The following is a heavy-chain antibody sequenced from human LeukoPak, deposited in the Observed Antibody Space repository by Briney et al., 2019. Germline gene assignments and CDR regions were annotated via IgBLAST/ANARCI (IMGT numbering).Heavy chain of an antibody. D-gene: IGHD2-15*01. CDR3: ARSMGGIVVVVAATADEIRGKKVHNWFDP. V-gene: IGHV3-30*02. CDR2: IPYDGSNK. CDR1: GFTFSNYG. Sequence: GGSLRLSCAASGFTFSNYGMHWVRQAPGKGLEWVAFIPYDGSNKYYADSVKGRFTISRDNAKNSLYLQMNSLRAEDTAVYYCARSMGGIVVVVAATADEIRGKKVHNWFDPWGQGTLVTVSS. J-gene: IGHJ5*02.